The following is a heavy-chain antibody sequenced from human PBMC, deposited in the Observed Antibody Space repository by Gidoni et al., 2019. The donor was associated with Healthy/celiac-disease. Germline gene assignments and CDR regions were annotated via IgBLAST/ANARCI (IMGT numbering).Heavy chain of an antibody. CDR3: ATRRGFYSSWGTYDY. V-gene: IGHV3-7*01. Sequence: EVQLVASGGGLVQPGGSLRLSCAASGFTFSSYWRSWVRQAPGKGREWVANVKKDGSEKYYVDSVKGRVTNSRDNAKNSLYLQMNSLRAEDTAVYYCATRRGFYSSWGTYDYWGQGTLVTVSS. CDR1: GFTFSSYW. CDR2: VKKDGSEK. J-gene: IGHJ4*02. D-gene: IGHD6-6*01.